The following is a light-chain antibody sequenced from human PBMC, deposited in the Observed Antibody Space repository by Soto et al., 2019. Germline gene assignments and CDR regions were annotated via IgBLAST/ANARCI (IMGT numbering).Light chain of an antibody. CDR2: GSS. V-gene: IGKV3-20*01. CDR1: HSVPTTY. Sequence: EIVLTQSPASLSLSPGERATLSCRASHSVPTTYLAWYQQKPGQSPRVLIYGSSSRATGIPARFSGSGSGTDFTLTITRLEPEDFALYFCPECATSPWTFGQGTKVEIK. CDR3: PECATSPWT. J-gene: IGKJ1*01.